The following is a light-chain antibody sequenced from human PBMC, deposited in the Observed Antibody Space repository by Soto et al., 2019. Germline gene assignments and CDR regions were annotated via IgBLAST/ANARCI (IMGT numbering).Light chain of an antibody. V-gene: IGLV2-14*01. CDR3: SSYTGSSTYVV. CDR1: SSDVGGYKY. J-gene: IGLJ2*01. Sequence: QSALTQPASVSGSPGQSITISCTGTSSDVGGYKYVSWYQQHPGNAPKLMIYDVNNRPSGVSNRFSGSKSGNTASLTISGLQAEDEADYYCSSYTGSSTYVVFGGGTKLTVL. CDR2: DVN.